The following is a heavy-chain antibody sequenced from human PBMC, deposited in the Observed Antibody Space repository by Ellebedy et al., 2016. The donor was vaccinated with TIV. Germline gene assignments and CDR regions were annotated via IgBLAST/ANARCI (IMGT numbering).Heavy chain of an antibody. Sequence: GESLKISCAASGFTFSPYAMSWVRQAPGKGLEWVSGIVGSGSQKYADSVQGRFTISRDNSKRTVDLQMNSLRAEEKAVYFCAKDRTSGDGYWVLDNWGQGTLVSVSS. D-gene: IGHD5-18*01. J-gene: IGHJ4*02. CDR2: IVGSGS. CDR1: GFTFSPYA. V-gene: IGHV3-23*01. CDR3: AKDRTSGDGYWVLDN.